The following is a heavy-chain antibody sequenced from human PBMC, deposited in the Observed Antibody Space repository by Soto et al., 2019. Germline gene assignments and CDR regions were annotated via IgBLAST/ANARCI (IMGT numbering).Heavy chain of an antibody. J-gene: IGHJ4*02. Sequence: GASVKVSCKASGGTFSSYAISWVRQAPGQGLEWMGGIIPIFGTANYAQKFQGRVTITADESTSTAYMELSSLRSEDTAVYYCARVDAYCGGDCYTLDYWGQGTLVTVSS. V-gene: IGHV1-69*13. CDR1: GGTFSSYA. CDR3: ARVDAYCGGDCYTLDY. D-gene: IGHD2-21*02. CDR2: IIPIFGTA.